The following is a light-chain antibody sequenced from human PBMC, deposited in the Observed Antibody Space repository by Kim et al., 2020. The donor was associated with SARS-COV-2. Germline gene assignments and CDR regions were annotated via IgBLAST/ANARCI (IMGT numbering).Light chain of an antibody. CDR1: SDSIASNY. Sequence: NFMLTQPHSVSESPGKTVTISCTRSSDSIASNYVQWYQQRPGSVPTTVIYEDNQRPSGVPDRFSGSIDRASNSASLTISGLKTEDEADYYCQSYDNSTWVFGGGTKVTVL. CDR2: EDN. J-gene: IGLJ3*02. CDR3: QSYDNSTWV. V-gene: IGLV6-57*03.